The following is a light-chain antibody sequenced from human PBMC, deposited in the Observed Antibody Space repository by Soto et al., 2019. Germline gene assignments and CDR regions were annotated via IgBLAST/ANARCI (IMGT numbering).Light chain of an antibody. J-gene: IGLJ1*01. CDR1: NIESKS. V-gene: IGLV3-21*02. CDR3: QVWDTISDHYV. Sequence: SYELTQPPSVSVAPGQTARITCGGNNIESKSVHWYQQRPGQAPVLVIYVDSDRPSGIPDRFSASTSGNTAALTICRVEAGDEADYYCQVWDTISDHYVFGSGTKLTVL. CDR2: VDS.